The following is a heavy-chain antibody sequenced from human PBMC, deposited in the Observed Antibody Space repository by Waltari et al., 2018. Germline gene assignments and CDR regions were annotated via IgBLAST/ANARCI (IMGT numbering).Heavy chain of an antibody. V-gene: IGHV4-38-2*01. Sequence: QVQLQESGPGLVKPSETLSLTCAVSGYSISSGYYWGWIRQPPGKGLEWIGSIYHSGSTYYNPSLKSRVTISVDTSKNQFSLKLSSVTAADTAVYYCARQNSLLREGADYWGQGTLVTVSS. J-gene: IGHJ4*02. D-gene: IGHD5-12*01. CDR3: ARQNSLLREGADY. CDR1: GYSISSGYY. CDR2: IYHSGST.